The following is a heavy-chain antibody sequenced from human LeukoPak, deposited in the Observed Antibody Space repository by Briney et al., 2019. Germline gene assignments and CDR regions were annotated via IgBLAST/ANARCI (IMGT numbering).Heavy chain of an antibody. Sequence: GGSLRLSCAASGFTFSDYYMSWIRQAPGQGLEWVSYISSSGSTIYYADSVKGRFTISRDNAKNSLYLQMNSLRAEDTAVYYCARVRTRGITIFGVVPSFDIWGQGTMVTVSS. D-gene: IGHD3-3*01. CDR1: GFTFSDYY. V-gene: IGHV3-11*01. J-gene: IGHJ3*02. CDR2: ISSSGSTI. CDR3: ARVRTRGITIFGVVPSFDI.